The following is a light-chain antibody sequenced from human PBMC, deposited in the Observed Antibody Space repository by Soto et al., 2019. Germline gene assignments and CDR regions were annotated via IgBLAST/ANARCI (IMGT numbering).Light chain of an antibody. CDR1: SSDIGSYVF. V-gene: IGLV2-8*01. CDR2: EVT. J-gene: IGLJ2*01. CDR3: SIYAGGNSVI. Sequence: QSALTQPPSAAGSPGQSVAISCTGTSSDIGSYVFVSGYQQHPGKAPKILIYEVTKRPSGVPDRFSGSKSGNTASLTVSGLQVEDEADYYCSIYAGGNSVIFGGGTKLTVL.